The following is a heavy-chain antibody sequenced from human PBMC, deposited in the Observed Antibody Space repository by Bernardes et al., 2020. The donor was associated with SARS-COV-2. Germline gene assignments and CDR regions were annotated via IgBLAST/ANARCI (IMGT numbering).Heavy chain of an antibody. CDR3: VQDLGEVHAAMGF. CDR2: TRRASGII. Sequence: RRSRRLSWLAFVFTYDDYAMQWVRQLPGKVPEWLAGTRRASGIIGHEDSVKGRFTIPRDDAKNSMYLHMDRLRSEDTALYYCVQDLGEVHAAMGFWGQGTLVTVSS. J-gene: IGHJ4*02. D-gene: IGHD3-10*01. V-gene: IGHV3-9*01. CDR1: VFTYDDYA.